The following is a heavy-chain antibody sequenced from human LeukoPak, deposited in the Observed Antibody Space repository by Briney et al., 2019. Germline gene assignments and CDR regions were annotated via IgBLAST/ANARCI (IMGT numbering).Heavy chain of an antibody. J-gene: IGHJ6*02. Sequence: GGPLRLSCAASGFTFSSYGMHWVRQAPGKGLEWVAVIWYDGSNKYYADSVKGRFTISRDNSKNTLYLQMNSLRAEDTAVYYCARIIAAGAYGMDVWGQGTTVTVSS. V-gene: IGHV3-33*01. CDR1: GFTFSSYG. CDR3: ARIIAAGAYGMDV. D-gene: IGHD6-13*01. CDR2: IWYDGSNK.